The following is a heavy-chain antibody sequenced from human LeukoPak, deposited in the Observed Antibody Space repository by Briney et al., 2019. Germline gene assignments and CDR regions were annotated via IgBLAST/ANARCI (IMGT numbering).Heavy chain of an antibody. V-gene: IGHV4-59*12. CDR1: GGSISSYY. D-gene: IGHD4-11*01. CDR3: ARGGDSNSFDY. CDR2: IYHSGST. Sequence: PSETLSLTCTVSGGSISSYYWSWIRQPPGKGLEWIGYIYHSGSTYYNPSLKSRVTISVDRSKDQFSLKLSSVTAADTAVYYCARGGDSNSFDYWGQGTLVTVSS. J-gene: IGHJ4*02.